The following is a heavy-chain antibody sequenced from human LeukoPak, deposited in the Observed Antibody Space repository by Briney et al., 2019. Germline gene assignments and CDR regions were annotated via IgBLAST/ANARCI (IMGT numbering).Heavy chain of an antibody. J-gene: IGHJ5*02. CDR1: GGSISSGDYY. CDR2: IYYSGST. V-gene: IGHV4-30-4*08. CDR3: ARVNRRLYNWFDP. Sequence: SQTLSLTCTVSGGSISSGDYYWSWIRQPPGKGLEWIGYIYYSGSTCYNPSLKSRVTISVDTSKNQFSLKLSSVTAADTAVYYCARVNRRLYNWFDPWGQGTLVTVSS. D-gene: IGHD2/OR15-2a*01.